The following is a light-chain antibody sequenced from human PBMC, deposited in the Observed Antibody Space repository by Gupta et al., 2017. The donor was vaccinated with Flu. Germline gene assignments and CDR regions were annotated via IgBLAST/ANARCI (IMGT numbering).Light chain of an antibody. CDR2: KKY. CDR3: HLWGTSYGHSEV. J-gene: IGLJ1*01. V-gene: IGLV3-21*02. CDR1: GFARGY. Sequence: SAVLTQPPSLSVAPGQTARITCGANGFARGYVQWYQQRAGQDPVLVIYKKYERPAGIPERFSGYMSCNKDYLTADRVEAGDKADEDGHLWGTSYGHSEVFGPGTQLTVL.